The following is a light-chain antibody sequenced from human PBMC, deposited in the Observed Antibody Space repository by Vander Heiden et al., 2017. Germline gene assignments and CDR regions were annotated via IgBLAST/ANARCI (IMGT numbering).Light chain of an antibody. Sequence: HSVLTQPPSVSAAPGQNDTIPCSGSSSNIGNHYVSWSQQLPGTAPKVLSYENDKRPSGIPDRVSGSKSDATATLGITGRQTGNEADYNCGAWKSSLGAEVFGGGTKLTVL. V-gene: IGLV1-51*02. CDR3: GAWKSSLGAEV. CDR1: SSNIGNHY. J-gene: IGLJ3*02. CDR2: END.